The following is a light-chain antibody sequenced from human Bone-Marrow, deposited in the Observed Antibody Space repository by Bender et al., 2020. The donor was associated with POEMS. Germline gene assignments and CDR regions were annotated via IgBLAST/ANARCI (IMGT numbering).Light chain of an antibody. Sequence: QSALTQPASVSGSPGQSITISCTGTSSDIGGYNLVSWFQQLPGKAPKLIIYEDTKRPSGISNRFSGSKSGKKASLTISGLQAEDEADYYCCSHAGRSTLVVFGGGTKLTIL. J-gene: IGLJ2*01. V-gene: IGLV2-23*01. CDR1: SSDIGGYNL. CDR2: EDT. CDR3: CSHAGRSTLVV.